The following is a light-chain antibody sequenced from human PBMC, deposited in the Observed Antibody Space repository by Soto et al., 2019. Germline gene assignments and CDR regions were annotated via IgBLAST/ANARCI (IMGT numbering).Light chain of an antibody. CDR2: DTS. CDR1: QSISSW. V-gene: IGKV1-5*01. Sequence: DIQMTQSPSTLSASVGDRVTITCRASQSISSWLAWYQQKPGKAPKLLIYDTSSLESGVPSRFSGRGSGTEFTLTISSLQPDDFATYYCQQYNSYSWTFGQGTKVEIK. J-gene: IGKJ1*01. CDR3: QQYNSYSWT.